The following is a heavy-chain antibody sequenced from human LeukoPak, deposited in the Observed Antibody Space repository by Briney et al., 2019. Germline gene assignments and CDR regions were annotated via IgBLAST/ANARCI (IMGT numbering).Heavy chain of an antibody. CDR3: ARDEGYYDSSGYYLPLYYFDY. V-gene: IGHV1-46*01. Sequence: ASVKVSCKASGYTFTSYYMHWVRQAPGQGLEWMGIVNPSGGSTSYAQKFQGRVTMTRDTSTSTVYMELSSLRSEDTAVYYCARDEGYYDSSGYYLPLYYFDYWGQGTLVTVSS. CDR1: GYTFTSYY. J-gene: IGHJ4*02. CDR2: VNPSGGST. D-gene: IGHD3-22*01.